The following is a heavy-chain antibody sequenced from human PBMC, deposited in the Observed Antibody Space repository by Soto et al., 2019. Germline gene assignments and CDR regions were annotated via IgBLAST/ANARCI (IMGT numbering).Heavy chain of an antibody. J-gene: IGHJ4*02. D-gene: IGHD4-17*01. CDR1: GFTFSGSA. Sequence: GGSLRLSCAASGFTFSGSAMHWVRQASGKGLEWVGRIRSKANSYATAYAASVKGRFTISRDDSKNTAYLQMNSLKTEDTAVYYCARATTVTDYWGQGALVTVSS. CDR2: IRSKANSYAT. V-gene: IGHV3-73*01. CDR3: ARATTVTDY.